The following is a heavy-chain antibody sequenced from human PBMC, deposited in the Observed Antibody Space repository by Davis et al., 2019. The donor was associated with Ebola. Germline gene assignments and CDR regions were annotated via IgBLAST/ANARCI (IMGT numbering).Heavy chain of an antibody. Sequence: SVKVSCKASGGTFSSYAISWVRQAPGQGLEWMGGIIPIFGTANYAQKFQGRVTMTRDTSTSTVYMELSSLRSEDTAVYYCAREGGQAGAPLHGMDVWGQGTTVTVSS. CDR3: AREGGQAGAPLHGMDV. D-gene: IGHD6-13*01. J-gene: IGHJ6*02. CDR1: GGTFSSYA. V-gene: IGHV1-69*05. CDR2: IIPIFGTA.